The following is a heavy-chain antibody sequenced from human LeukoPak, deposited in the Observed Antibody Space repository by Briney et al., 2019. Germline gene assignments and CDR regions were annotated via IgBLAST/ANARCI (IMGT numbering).Heavy chain of an antibody. CDR1: GDSVSSNSAA. V-gene: IGHV6-1*01. J-gene: IGHJ5*02. CDR3: TRGGLVRGGLHWLDP. Sequence: SQTLSLTCAISGDSVSSNSAAWNWIRQSPSRGLEWLGRTYYRSKWYNDYAVSVKSRITINPDTSKNQFSLQLNSVTHDDTAVYYCTRGGLVRGGLHWLDPWGQGTLVTVSS. D-gene: IGHD3-10*01. CDR2: TYYRSKWYN.